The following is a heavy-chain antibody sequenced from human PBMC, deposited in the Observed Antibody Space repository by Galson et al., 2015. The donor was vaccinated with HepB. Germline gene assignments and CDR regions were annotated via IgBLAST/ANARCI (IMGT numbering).Heavy chain of an antibody. CDR2: ISYDGSNK. J-gene: IGHJ4*02. D-gene: IGHD6-19*01. CDR3: ATSYSSGWYSLPY. CDR1: GFTFSSYA. V-gene: IGHV3-30*04. Sequence: SLRLSCAASGFTFSSYAMHWVRQAPGKGLEWVAVISYDGSNKYYADSVKGRFTISRDNSKNTLYLQMNSLRAEDTAVYYCATSYSSGWYSLPYWGQGTLVTVSS.